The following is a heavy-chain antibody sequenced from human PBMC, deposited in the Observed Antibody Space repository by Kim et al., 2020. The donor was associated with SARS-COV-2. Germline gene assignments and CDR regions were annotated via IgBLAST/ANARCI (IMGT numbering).Heavy chain of an antibody. CDR1: GGSISSSSYF. J-gene: IGHJ5*02. CDR2: IYYSGST. D-gene: IGHD3-10*01. V-gene: IGHV4-39*07. Sequence: SETLSLTCTVSGGSISSSSYFWGWIRQPPGKGLEWIGSIYYSGSTYYNPSLKSRVTISVATSKNQFSLKLSSVTAADTAVYYCARVTEANYYYNYYGSGRPKRWFDPWGQGTLVTVSS. CDR3: ARVTEANYYYNYYGSGRPKRWFDP.